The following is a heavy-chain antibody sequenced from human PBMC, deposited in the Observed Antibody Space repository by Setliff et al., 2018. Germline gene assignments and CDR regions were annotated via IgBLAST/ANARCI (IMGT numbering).Heavy chain of an antibody. V-gene: IGHV4-61*02. D-gene: IGHD5-12*01. CDR3: AGTPALGTSWLSPFDY. Sequence: PSETLSLTCTVSGVSFGSGTYYSSWIRQPAGKGLEWIGLIQSTGNTNYNPSLQSRVTISIDTSKNQFSLKMSSVTAADTAMYYCAGTPALGTSWLSPFDYWGQGTLVTVSS. CDR2: IQSTGNT. J-gene: IGHJ4*02. CDR1: GVSFGSGTYY.